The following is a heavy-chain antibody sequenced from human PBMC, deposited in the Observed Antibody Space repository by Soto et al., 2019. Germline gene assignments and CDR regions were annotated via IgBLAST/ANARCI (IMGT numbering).Heavy chain of an antibody. CDR1: GGSFSGYY. V-gene: IGHV4-34*01. J-gene: IGHJ6*02. CDR3: ARTYYYGSGFLIRPCYCYYGMDV. CDR2: INPSGST. D-gene: IGHD3-10*01. Sequence: PSETLSLTCAVYGGSFSGYYWSWIRQPPGKGLEWIGEINPSGSTNYNPSPKSRVTISVDTSKNQFSLKLSSVSAADTAVYYGARTYYYGSGFLIRPCYCYYGMDVWGQGTTVTVSS.